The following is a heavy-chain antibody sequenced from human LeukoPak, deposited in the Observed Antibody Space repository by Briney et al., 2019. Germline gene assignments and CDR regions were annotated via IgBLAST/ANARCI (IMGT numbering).Heavy chain of an antibody. D-gene: IGHD3-9*01. CDR2: IYSGGST. J-gene: IGHJ5*02. V-gene: IGHV3-66*01. Sequence: GGSLRLSCAASGFTVSSNYMSWVRQAPGKGLEWVSVIYSGGSTYYADSVKGRFTISRDNSKNTLYLQMNSLRAEDTAVYYCARVPPRLRYFDWLFHWGQGTLVTVSS. CDR3: ARVPPRLRYFDWLFH. CDR1: GFTVSSNY.